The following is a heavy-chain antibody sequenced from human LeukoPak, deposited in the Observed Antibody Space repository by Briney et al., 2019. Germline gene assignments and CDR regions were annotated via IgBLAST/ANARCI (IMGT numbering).Heavy chain of an antibody. CDR2: IYDSLSA. V-gene: IGHV4-39*01. D-gene: IGHD2-15*01. Sequence: PSETLSLTCAVSGGSIDGRSYNWGWVRQPPGKGLEWIGSIYDSLSAYHNPSLKSRVTISIDMSKKQFSLNLNSATAADSAVYYCARFVSIRGGIHLNYFDSWGQGRLVTVSS. CDR3: ARFVSIRGGIHLNYFDS. J-gene: IGHJ4*02. CDR1: GGSIDGRSYN.